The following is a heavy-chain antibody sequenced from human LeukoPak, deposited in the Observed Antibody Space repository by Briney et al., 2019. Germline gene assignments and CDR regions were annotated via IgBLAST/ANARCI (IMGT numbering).Heavy chain of an antibody. D-gene: IGHD4-11*01. V-gene: IGHV4-59*08. CDR1: GGSISSYY. J-gene: IGHJ3*02. CDR3: ARHDYSNYECAFDI. Sequence: PSETLSLTCTVSGGSISSYYWSWIRQPPGKGLEWIGYIYYSGSTNYNPSLKSRVTISVDTSKNQFSLKLSSVTAADTAVYYCARHDYSNYECAFDIWGQGTMVTVSS. CDR2: IYYSGST.